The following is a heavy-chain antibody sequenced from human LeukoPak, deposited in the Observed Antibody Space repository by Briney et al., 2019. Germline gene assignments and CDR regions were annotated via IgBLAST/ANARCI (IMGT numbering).Heavy chain of an antibody. D-gene: IGHD5-18*01. CDR2: ISGSGGST. V-gene: IGHV3-23*01. CDR1: GFTFSSYT. J-gene: IGHJ4*02. Sequence: GGSLRLSCAASGFTFSSYTMNWVRQAPGKGLEWVSAISGSGGSTYYADSVKGRFTISRDNSKNTLYLQMNSLRAEDTAVYYCAKAHLGYSYGYWAFDYWGQGTLVTVSS. CDR3: AKAHLGYSYGYWAFDY.